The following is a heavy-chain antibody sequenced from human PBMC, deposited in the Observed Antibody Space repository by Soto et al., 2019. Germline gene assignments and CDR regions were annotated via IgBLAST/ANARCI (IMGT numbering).Heavy chain of an antibody. V-gene: IGHV4-4*02. CDR2: IYHSGST. J-gene: IGHJ5*02. Sequence: SETLSLTCAVSGGSISSSNWWSWVRQPPGKGLEWIGEIYHSGSTNYNPSLKSRVTISVDKSKNQFSLKLSSVTAADTAVYYCAALGTYFYDTSDTTFDPWGQGTLVTVSS. CDR1: GGSISSSNW. D-gene: IGHD3-22*01. CDR3: AALGTYFYDTSDTTFDP.